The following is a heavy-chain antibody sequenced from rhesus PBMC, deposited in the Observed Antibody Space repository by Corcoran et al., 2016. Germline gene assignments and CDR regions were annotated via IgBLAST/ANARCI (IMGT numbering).Heavy chain of an antibody. J-gene: IGHJ5-1*01. CDR3: ARGGGREYCTGSGCRNNRFDV. D-gene: IGHD2-21*01. CDR2: FDGNRATT. V-gene: IGHV4-73*01. CDR1: GGSLSGYY. Sequence: QVKLQQWGEGLVKPSETLSLTCAVYGGSLSGYYWSWIRQPPGTGLAWIGIFDGNRATTNYNPSLKNRVTISKDTSKNQFSLKLSCVTAADTAVYYCARGGGREYCTGSGCRNNRFDVWGPGVLVTVSS.